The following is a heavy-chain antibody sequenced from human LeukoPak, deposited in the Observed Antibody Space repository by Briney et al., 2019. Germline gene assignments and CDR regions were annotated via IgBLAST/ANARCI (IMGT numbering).Heavy chain of an antibody. CDR2: IYYSGST. D-gene: IGHD4-17*01. CDR3: ARHYCDYVGWYFDL. J-gene: IGHJ2*01. CDR1: GGSISSYY. V-gene: IGHV4-59*08. Sequence: SETLSLTCTVSGGSISSYYWSWIRQPPGKGLEWIGYIYYSGSTNSNPSLKSRVTISVDTSKNQFSLKMSSVTAADTAVYYWARHYCDYVGWYFDLWGRGTLVTVSS.